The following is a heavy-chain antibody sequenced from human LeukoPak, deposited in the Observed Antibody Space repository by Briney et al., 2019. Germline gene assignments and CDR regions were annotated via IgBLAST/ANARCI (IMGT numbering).Heavy chain of an antibody. J-gene: IGHJ4*02. V-gene: IGHV3-53*01. CDR2: AFVGGDT. CDR1: GLDVSSTY. Sequence: GGSLRLSCASSGLDVSSTYMSWIRQAPGKGLEWVSTAFVGGDTYYAASVKGRFTLSKDSSRNTMFLQMHGLRPEDAAVYYCARDQLDHWGQGTLVAVSP. D-gene: IGHD5-24*01. CDR3: ARDQLDH.